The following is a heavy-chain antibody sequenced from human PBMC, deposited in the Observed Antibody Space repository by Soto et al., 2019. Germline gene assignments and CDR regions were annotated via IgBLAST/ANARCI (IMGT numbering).Heavy chain of an antibody. CDR3: FFQAEDGIRDTVPVSAFLLNRSSDL. J-gene: IGHJ2*01. D-gene: IGHD2-15*01. CDR2: ISYDGSNK. Sequence: KGLEWVAVISYDGSNKYYADSVKGRFTISKDNSKNTLYLQINSLRAEDTAVYYFFFQAEDGIRDTVPVSAFLLNRSSDL. V-gene: IGHV3-30*04.